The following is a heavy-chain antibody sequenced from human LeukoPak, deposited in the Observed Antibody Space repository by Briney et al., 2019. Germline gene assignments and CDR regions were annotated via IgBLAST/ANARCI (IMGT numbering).Heavy chain of an antibody. J-gene: IGHJ4*02. V-gene: IGHV3-23*01. CDR1: GFTFSSYA. Sequence: GGSLRLSCAASGFTFSSYAMSWVRQAPGKGLEWVSAISTRGDRTYYADSVRGRFTISRDNSKNTLYLQMNTLRAEDTAVYYCASPGAAAAAPGFDYWGQGTLVTVSP. CDR3: ASPGAAAAAPGFDY. D-gene: IGHD6-25*01. CDR2: ISTRGDRT.